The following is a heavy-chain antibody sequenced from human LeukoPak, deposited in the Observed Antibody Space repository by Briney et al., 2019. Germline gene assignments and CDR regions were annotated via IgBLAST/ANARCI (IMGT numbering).Heavy chain of an antibody. J-gene: IGHJ4*02. CDR2: INHSGST. V-gene: IGHV4-34*01. D-gene: IGHD3-22*01. CDR1: GGSISSYY. CDR3: AATYYYDSSGYYLFDY. Sequence: SETLSLTCTVSGGSISSYYWSWIRQPPGKGPEWIGEINHSGSTNYNPSLKSRVTISVDTSKNQFSLKLSSVTAADTAVYYCAATYYYDSSGYYLFDYWGQGTLVTVSS.